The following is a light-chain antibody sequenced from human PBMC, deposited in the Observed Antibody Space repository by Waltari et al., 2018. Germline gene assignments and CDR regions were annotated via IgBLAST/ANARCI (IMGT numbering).Light chain of an antibody. CDR1: QSVGRS. J-gene: IGKJ1*01. V-gene: IGKV3-20*01. CDR2: DAS. Sequence: DIVLTQSPGTLSSSPGERATLSCRASQSVGRSLVWYQQKPGQAPRLLIYDASTRATGIPDRFSGSGSGTDFSLTISRLEPEDFAVYFCQNYVRLPATFGQGTKVEIK. CDR3: QNYVRLPAT.